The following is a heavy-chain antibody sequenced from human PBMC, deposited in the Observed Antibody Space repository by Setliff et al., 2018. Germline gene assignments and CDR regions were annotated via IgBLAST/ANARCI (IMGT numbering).Heavy chain of an antibody. CDR3: AGYQGSGSNYKVVNWFDP. Sequence: PSETLSLTCTVSGGSISSYSWSWIRQPPGKGLQWIGYISYSGLTYYTPSLRSRATISVDTSKNRFSLQLSSVTAADTAVYYCAGYQGSGSNYKVVNWFDPWGQGTLVTVSS. J-gene: IGHJ5*02. CDR2: ISYSGLT. V-gene: IGHV4-59*04. CDR1: GGSISSYS. D-gene: IGHD3-10*01.